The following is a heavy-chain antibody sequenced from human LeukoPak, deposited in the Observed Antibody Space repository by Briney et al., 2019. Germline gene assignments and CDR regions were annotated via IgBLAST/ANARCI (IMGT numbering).Heavy chain of an antibody. J-gene: IGHJ4*02. CDR3: ARENGYRYDY. CDR1: GGSISTNSYY. D-gene: IGHD5-18*01. V-gene: IGHV4-39*07. CDR2: IYSGST. Sequence: PSETLSLTCTVSGGSISTNSYYWGWIRQPPGKGLKWIGSIYSGSTYYNPSLRSRVTISVNTSKNQFSLKLSSVTAADTALYYCARENGYRYDYWGQGTLVTVSS.